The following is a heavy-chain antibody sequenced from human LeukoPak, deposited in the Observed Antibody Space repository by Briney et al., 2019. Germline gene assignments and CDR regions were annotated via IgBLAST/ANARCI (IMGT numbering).Heavy chain of an antibody. Sequence: GGSLRLSCAASGFTFSSYGMHWVRQAPGKGLEWVAVIWYDGSNKYYADSVKGRFTISRDNSKNTLYLQMNSLRAEDTAVYYCARDRDRARGVITTYYYYGMDVWGQGTTVTVSS. CDR2: IWYDGSNK. CDR3: ARDRDRARGVITTYYYYGMDV. J-gene: IGHJ6*02. D-gene: IGHD3-10*01. CDR1: GFTFSSYG. V-gene: IGHV3-33*01.